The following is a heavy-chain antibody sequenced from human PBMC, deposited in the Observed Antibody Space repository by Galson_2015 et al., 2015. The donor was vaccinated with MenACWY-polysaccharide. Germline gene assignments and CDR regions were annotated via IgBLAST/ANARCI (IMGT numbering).Heavy chain of an antibody. V-gene: IGHV3-33*05. CDR3: AREGSRIACHAFDI. Sequence: SLRLSCAASGLRFSGSGMHWVRQAPGKGLEWVAVIQYDGSNKEHVDSVKGRFTISRDNSKNTLFLEMNSLRAEDTAVYYCAREGSRIACHAFDIWGRGTMVTVAS. D-gene: IGHD2-15*01. CDR2: IQYDGSNK. J-gene: IGHJ3*02. CDR1: GLRFSGSG.